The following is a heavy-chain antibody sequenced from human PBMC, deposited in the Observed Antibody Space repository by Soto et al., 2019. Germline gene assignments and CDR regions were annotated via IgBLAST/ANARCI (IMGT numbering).Heavy chain of an antibody. CDR3: STRDYDILTGYLHI. V-gene: IGHV1-2*02. CDR2: INADSGDT. Sequence: QAHLVQSGAEVRKPGASVKVSCQALEHTSTIYYIHWVRQARGQGLEWMGWINADSGDTTYAEDFRGIVTFTRDTSTSTFHMELSRLRLDDTAIYFCSTRDYDILTGYLHIWGQGTLITVSS. CDR1: EHTSTIYY. J-gene: IGHJ1*01. D-gene: IGHD3-9*01.